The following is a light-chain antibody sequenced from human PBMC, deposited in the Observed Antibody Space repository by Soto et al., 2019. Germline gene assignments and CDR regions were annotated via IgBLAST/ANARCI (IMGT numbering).Light chain of an antibody. CDR3: QQYDSSLMA. CDR2: GAS. Sequence: VWTLAPGTMTSSPGEGATLSCRASQTVSNYLPWYQQKPGQAPKLLIYGASNRATGIPDRFSGSGSGTDFTLTISRLEPEDFAVYYCQQYDSSLMAFGQGTRVDIK. CDR1: QTVSNY. J-gene: IGKJ5*01. V-gene: IGKV3-20*01.